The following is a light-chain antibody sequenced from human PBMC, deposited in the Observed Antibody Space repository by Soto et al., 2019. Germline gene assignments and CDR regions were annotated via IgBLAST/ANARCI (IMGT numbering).Light chain of an antibody. Sequence: DIQMTQSPSSLSASVGDRVIITCRASQSVGSYLSWYQQKQGKAPKLLINVASTLQSGVPSRFSGSGSGTDFTLAISSLQPEDFATYYCQQSSSTPQTFGGGTRWIS. J-gene: IGKJ4*01. CDR1: QSVGSY. V-gene: IGKV1-39*01. CDR2: VAS. CDR3: QQSSSTPQT.